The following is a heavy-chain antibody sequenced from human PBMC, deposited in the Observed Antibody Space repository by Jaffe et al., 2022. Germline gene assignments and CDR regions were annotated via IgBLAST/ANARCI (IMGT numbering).Heavy chain of an antibody. Sequence: QVTLRESGPALVKPTQTLTLTCTFSGFSLSTSGMCVSWVRQPPGKALEWLALIDWDDDKYYSTSLKTRLTISKDTSKNQVVLTMTNMDPVDTATYYCARIKLYDILTGHYYFDYWGQGTLVTVSS. CDR2: IDWDDDK. CDR1: GFSLSTSGMC. D-gene: IGHD3-9*01. V-gene: IGHV2-70*20. J-gene: IGHJ4*02. CDR3: ARIKLYDILTGHYYFDY.